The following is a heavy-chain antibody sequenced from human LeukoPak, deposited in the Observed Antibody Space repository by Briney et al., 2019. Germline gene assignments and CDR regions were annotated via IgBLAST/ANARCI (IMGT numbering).Heavy chain of an antibody. Sequence: GASVKVSCKASGYTFTSYGISWVRQAPGQGLEWMGWISAYNGNTNYAQKLQGRVTMTTDASTSTAYVELRSLRSGDTAVYYCARGYLKSEAESYWGQGTLVTVSS. CDR3: ARGYLKSEAESY. V-gene: IGHV1-18*04. J-gene: IGHJ4*02. D-gene: IGHD1-26*01. CDR2: ISAYNGNT. CDR1: GYTFTSYG.